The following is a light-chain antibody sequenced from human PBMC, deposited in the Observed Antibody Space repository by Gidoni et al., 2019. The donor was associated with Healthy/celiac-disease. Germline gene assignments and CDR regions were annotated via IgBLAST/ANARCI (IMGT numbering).Light chain of an antibody. CDR1: QSVSSY. CDR2: DAS. CDR3: QQRSNWLFT. Sequence: EIVLTQSPATLSLSPGERATLSCRASQSVSSYLGWYQQKPGQAPRLLIYDASNRATGIQARFSGSGSGTDFTLTISSLDPEDFAVYYCQQRSNWLFTFGPGTKVDI. V-gene: IGKV3-11*01. J-gene: IGKJ3*01.